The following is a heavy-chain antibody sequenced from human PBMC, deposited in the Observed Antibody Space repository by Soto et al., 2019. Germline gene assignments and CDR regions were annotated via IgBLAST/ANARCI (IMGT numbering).Heavy chain of an antibody. CDR2: ISYDGSNK. CDR3: ASIDYGSGTNMPPAY. V-gene: IGHV3-30-3*01. Sequence: QVQLVESGGGVVQPGRSLRLSCAASGFTFSSYAMHWVRQAPGKGLEWVAVISYDGSNKYYADSVKGRFTISRDNSKNTRYLQMNSVRAEDTSVYYCASIDYGSGTNMPPAYWGQGTLVTVSS. D-gene: IGHD3-10*01. CDR1: GFTFSSYA. J-gene: IGHJ4*02.